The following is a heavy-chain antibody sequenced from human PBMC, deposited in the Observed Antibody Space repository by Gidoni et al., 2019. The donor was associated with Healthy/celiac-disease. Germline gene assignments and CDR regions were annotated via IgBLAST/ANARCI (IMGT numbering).Heavy chain of an antibody. V-gene: IGHV1-3*01. CDR3: ASGGDYDFPYGMDV. CDR1: GYTFTSYA. J-gene: IGHJ6*02. Sequence: QVQLVQSGAEVKKPGASVKVSCQASGYTFTSYAMHWVRQAPGQRLEWLGWSNAGNGNTKYSQKFQGRVTITRDTSASTAYMELSSLRSEDTAVYYCASGGDYDFPYGMDVWGQGTTVTVSS. D-gene: IGHD3-3*01. CDR2: SNAGNGNT.